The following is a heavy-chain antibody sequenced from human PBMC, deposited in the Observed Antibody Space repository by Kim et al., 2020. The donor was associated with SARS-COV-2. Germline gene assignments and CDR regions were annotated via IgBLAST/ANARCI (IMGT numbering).Heavy chain of an antibody. CDR2: IFHSKYT. CDR1: GYSISSGYY. J-gene: IGHJ4*02. CDR3: ARSQRISGSFGSHFDN. Sequence: SETLSPTCTVSGYSISSGYYWGWIRQSPVKGLEWIGNIFHSKYTYYNPSLRSRVTMSVDTSKNQFSLKLTSMTDADTAVYYCARSQRISGSFGSHFDNWGQGTQVTVSS. D-gene: IGHD1-26*01. V-gene: IGHV4-38-2*02.